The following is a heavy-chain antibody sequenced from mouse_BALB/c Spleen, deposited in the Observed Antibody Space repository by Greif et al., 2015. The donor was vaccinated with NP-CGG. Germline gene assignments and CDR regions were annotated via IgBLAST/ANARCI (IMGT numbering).Heavy chain of an antibody. Sequence: EVQLVESGPGLVKPSQSLSLTCTVTGYSITSDYAWNWIRQFPGNKLEWMGYISYSGSTSYNPSLKSRISITRDTSKNQFFLQLNSVTTEDTATYYCARSYYDYDGYYFDYWGQGTTLTVPS. CDR3: ARSYYDYDGYYFDY. CDR2: ISYSGST. J-gene: IGHJ2*01. D-gene: IGHD2-4*01. CDR1: GYSITSDYA. V-gene: IGHV3-2*02.